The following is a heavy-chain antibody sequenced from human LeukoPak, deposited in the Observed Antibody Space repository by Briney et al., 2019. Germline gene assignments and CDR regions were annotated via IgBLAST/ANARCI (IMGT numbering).Heavy chain of an antibody. V-gene: IGHV1-69*13. CDR2: IIPMFGTA. CDR1: GGTFNSYA. CDR3: ARDILGGLSFFDY. D-gene: IGHD2-21*01. Sequence: ASVKVSCKASGGTFNSYAMSWVLQAPGQGLEWMGGIIPMFGTANYAQKFQGRVTITADGSTSTAYMELSSLRSEDTAVYYCARDILGGLSFFDYWGQGTLVTVSS. J-gene: IGHJ4*02.